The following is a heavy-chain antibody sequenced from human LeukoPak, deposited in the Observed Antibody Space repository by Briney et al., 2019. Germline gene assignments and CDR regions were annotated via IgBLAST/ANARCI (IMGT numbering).Heavy chain of an antibody. J-gene: IGHJ4*02. V-gene: IGHV3-48*04. CDR1: GFTFSSYT. Sequence: GGSLRLSCAASGFTFSSYTMNWVRQAPGRGLEWLSYITSSSSTIYYADSVKGRFTISRDNAKNSLFLQMNSLRAEDTAVYYCATDGGYYNYWGQGTLVTVS. D-gene: IGHD3-9*01. CDR3: ATDGGYYNY. CDR2: ITSSSSTI.